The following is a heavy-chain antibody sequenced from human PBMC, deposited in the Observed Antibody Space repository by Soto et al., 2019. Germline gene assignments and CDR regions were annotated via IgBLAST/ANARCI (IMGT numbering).Heavy chain of an antibody. CDR3: ARVIAAADDAFDI. CDR2: ISSSGSTI. J-gene: IGHJ3*02. CDR1: GFTFSDYY. V-gene: IGHV3-11*01. Sequence: PGGSLRLSCAASGFTFSDYYMSWIRQAPGKGLEWVSYISSSGSTIYYADSVKGRFTISRDNAKNSLYLQMNSLRAEDTAVYYCARVIAAADDAFDIWGQGTMVTVSS. D-gene: IGHD6-13*01.